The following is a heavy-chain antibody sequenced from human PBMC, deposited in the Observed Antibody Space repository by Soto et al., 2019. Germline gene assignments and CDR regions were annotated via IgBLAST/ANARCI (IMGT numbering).Heavy chain of an antibody. Sequence: GGSLRLSCAASGFTFSSYSMNWVRQAPGKGLEWVSYISSSSSTIYYADSVKGRFTISRDNAKNSLYLQMNSLRAEDTAVYYCAREDITMVRGVMGHHWGQGTLVTVSS. J-gene: IGHJ4*02. CDR2: ISSSSSTI. D-gene: IGHD3-10*01. V-gene: IGHV3-48*01. CDR1: GFTFSSYS. CDR3: AREDITMVRGVMGHH.